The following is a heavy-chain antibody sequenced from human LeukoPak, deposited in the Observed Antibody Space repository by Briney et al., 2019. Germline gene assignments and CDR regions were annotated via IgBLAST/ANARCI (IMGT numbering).Heavy chain of an antibody. J-gene: IGHJ4*02. D-gene: IGHD1-1*01. V-gene: IGHV1-8*01. Sequence: GASVKVSCKASGYTFITSDINWVRQASGQGLEWMGYMDPNSGHTEFARKFQGRVTMTGDTSTSTAYMELSSLTPDDTAIYYCTRKVRLDEHWGQGTLVAVSS. CDR2: MDPNSGHT. CDR1: GYTFITSD. CDR3: TRKVRLDEH.